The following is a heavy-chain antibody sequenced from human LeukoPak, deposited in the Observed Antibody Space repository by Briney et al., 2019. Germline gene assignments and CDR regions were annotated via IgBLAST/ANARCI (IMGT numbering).Heavy chain of an antibody. J-gene: IGHJ4*02. CDR2: FDPEDGET. V-gene: IGHV1-24*01. Sequence: GASVKVSCKVSGYTLSELSMHWVRQAPGKGLEWMGGFDPEDGETIYAQKFQGRVTMTEDTSTDTAYMELSSLRSEDTAVYYCATDPRPYYYDSSGYGLFDYWGQGTLVTVSS. CDR3: ATDPRPYYYDSSGYGLFDY. D-gene: IGHD3-22*01. CDR1: GYTLSELS.